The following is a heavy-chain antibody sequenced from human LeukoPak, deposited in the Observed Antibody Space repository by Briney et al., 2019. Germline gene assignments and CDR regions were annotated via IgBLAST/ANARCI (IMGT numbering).Heavy chain of an antibody. CDR3: AKLGLRLGELSSTNFDY. CDR2: ISGSGGST. V-gene: IGHV3-23*01. D-gene: IGHD3-16*02. Sequence: GGSLRLSCAASGFTFSSYAMSWVRQAPGKGLEWVSAISGSGGSTYYADSVKGRFTISRDNSKNTLYLQMNSLRAEDTAVYYCAKLGLRLGELSSTNFDYWGQGTLVTVSS. CDR1: GFTFSSYA. J-gene: IGHJ4*02.